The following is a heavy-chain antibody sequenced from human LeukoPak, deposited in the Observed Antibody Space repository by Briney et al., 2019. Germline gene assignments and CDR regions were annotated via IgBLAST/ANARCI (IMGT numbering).Heavy chain of an antibody. Sequence: SETLSLTCTVSGGSIRDYYWSWIRQPPGKGLEWIGYIYYSGNTNYNPSLKSRVAIPLDTSKNQFSLRLTSVTAADTAVYYCARHGGLVRGFSDAFDIWGQGTMVSVSS. CDR2: IYYSGNT. CDR3: ARHGGLVRGFSDAFDI. CDR1: GGSIRDYY. D-gene: IGHD3-10*01. J-gene: IGHJ3*02. V-gene: IGHV4-59*08.